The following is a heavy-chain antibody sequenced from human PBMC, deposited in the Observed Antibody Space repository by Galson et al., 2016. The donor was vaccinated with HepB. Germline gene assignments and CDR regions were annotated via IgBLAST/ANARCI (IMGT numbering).Heavy chain of an antibody. CDR3: VRATVGFSGHDSGMDV. CDR2: IGSDGDT. V-gene: IGHV3-13*01. D-gene: IGHD5-12*01. J-gene: IGHJ6*02. CDR1: GFTSSHYD. Sequence: SLRLSCAASGFTSSHYDMHWVRLVAGRGLEWVSAIGSDGDTYYPGSVKGRFTVSRENAKNSLYLQMNNLRAGDTAVYYCVRATVGFSGHDSGMDVWGQGTTVTVSS.